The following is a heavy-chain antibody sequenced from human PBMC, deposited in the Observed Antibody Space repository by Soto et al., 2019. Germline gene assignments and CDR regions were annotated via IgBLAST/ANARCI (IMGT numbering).Heavy chain of an antibody. CDR1: GYSFTSYW. Sequence: PGETLDISCKGSGYSFTSYWIGWVRQMPGKGLEWMGIIYPGDSDTRYSPSFRGQVTISADKSISTAYLQWSSLKAPDTAMYYCARQDSMGSNVDPWGQGTLVTVSS. D-gene: IGHD1-1*01. J-gene: IGHJ5*02. V-gene: IGHV5-51*01. CDR3: ARQDSMGSNVDP. CDR2: IYPGDSDT.